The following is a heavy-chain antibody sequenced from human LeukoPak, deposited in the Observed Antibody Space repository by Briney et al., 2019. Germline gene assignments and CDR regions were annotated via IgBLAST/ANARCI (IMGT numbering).Heavy chain of an antibody. Sequence: PSETLSLTCAVYGGSFSGYYWSWIRQPPGKGLEWIGEINHSGSTNYNPSLKSRVTISVDTSKNQFSLKLSSVTAADTAVYYCARGLGYSSSWYISWGQGTLVTVSS. CDR2: INHSGST. CDR1: GGSFSGYY. V-gene: IGHV4-34*01. CDR3: ARGLGYSSSWYIS. J-gene: IGHJ4*02. D-gene: IGHD6-13*01.